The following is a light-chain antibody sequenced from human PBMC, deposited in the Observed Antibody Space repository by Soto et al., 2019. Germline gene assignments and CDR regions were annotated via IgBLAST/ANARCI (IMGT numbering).Light chain of an antibody. CDR3: HQYGSSPYT. V-gene: IGKV3-20*01. Sequence: EIVLTQSPATLSLSPGERATLSCRASQSVSSSYLAWYQQKPGQAPRLLVYGASSRATGLPDRFSGSGSGTDFTLTISRLEPEDFAVYYCHQYGSSPYTFGQGTKLEIK. CDR1: QSVSSSY. J-gene: IGKJ2*01. CDR2: GAS.